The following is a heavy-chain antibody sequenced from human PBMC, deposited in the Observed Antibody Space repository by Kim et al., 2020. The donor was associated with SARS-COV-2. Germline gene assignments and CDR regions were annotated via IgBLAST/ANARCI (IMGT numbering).Heavy chain of an antibody. CDR3: AKDGGGGTYYFDY. V-gene: IGHV3-30*18. J-gene: IGHJ4*02. D-gene: IGHD2-21*01. CDR2: ISYDGSNT. CDR1: GFTFNTYG. Sequence: GGSLRLSCAASGFTFNTYGMHWVRQAPGKGLEWVALISYDGSNTYYSDSVKGRFTISRDNSKNTLYLQMNSLRPEDRALYYCAKDGGGGTYYFDYWGQGTLVTVSS.